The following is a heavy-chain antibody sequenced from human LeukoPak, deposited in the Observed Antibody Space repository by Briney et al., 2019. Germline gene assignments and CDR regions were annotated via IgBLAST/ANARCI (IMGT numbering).Heavy chain of an antibody. J-gene: IGHJ3*02. CDR1: GGSISSYY. CDR3: ARLFPSYDYVWGSYRINAFDI. V-gene: IGHV4-59*08. CDR2: IYYSGST. Sequence: SETLSLTCTVSGGSISSYYWSWIRQPPGKGLEWMGYIYYSGSTNYNPSLKSRVTISVDTSKNQFFLKLSSVTAADTAVYYCARLFPSYDYVWGSYRINAFDIWGQGTMVTVSS. D-gene: IGHD3-16*02.